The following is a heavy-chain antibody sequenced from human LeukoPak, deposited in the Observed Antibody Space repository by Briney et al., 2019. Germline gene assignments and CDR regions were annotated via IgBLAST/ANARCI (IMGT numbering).Heavy chain of an antibody. D-gene: IGHD2-2*01. CDR3: AKGGYCTTTNCYYDY. CDR2: ISGSGGST. V-gene: IGHV3-23*01. Sequence: GGSLRLSCAVSGFTFTSYAISWVRQAPGKGLEWVSTISGSGGSTYYADSVKGRFTISRDNSKNTLYLQMNSLRAEDTAVYYCAKGGYCTTTNCYYDYWGQGTLVTVSS. CDR1: GFTFTSYA. J-gene: IGHJ4*02.